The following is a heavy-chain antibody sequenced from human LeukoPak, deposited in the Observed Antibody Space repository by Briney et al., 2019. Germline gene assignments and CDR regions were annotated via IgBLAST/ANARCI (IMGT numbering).Heavy chain of an antibody. CDR1: GFTFSNYG. J-gene: IGHJ4*02. V-gene: IGHV3-30*02. D-gene: IGHD2-15*01. Sequence: GGSLRLSCAASGFTFSNYGMHWVRQAPGKGLEWVAFIRSDGSNKYYADSVKGRFTISRDNSKNTLYLQMNSLRAEDTAVYYCAKDQFSSVVVAATAHDYWGQGTLVTVSS. CDR2: IRSDGSNK. CDR3: AKDQFSSVVVAATAHDY.